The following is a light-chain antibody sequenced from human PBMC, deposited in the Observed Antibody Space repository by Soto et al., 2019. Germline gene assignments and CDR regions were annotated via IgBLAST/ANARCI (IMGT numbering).Light chain of an antibody. CDR3: QQYGGSPWT. CDR2: GAS. Sequence: EIVLTQSPGTLSLSPGERATLSCKASQRVSSNYLGWYQQKPGQAPRLLIYGASSRATGIPDRFSGSGSGTDFTLTISRLEPADIAIYYCQQYGGSPWTFGQGTKVEVK. CDR1: QRVSSNY. V-gene: IGKV3-20*01. J-gene: IGKJ1*01.